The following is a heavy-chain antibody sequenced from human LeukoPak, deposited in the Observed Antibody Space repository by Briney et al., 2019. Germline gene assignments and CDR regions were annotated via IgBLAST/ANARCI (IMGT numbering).Heavy chain of an antibody. CDR2: INLNGGST. D-gene: IGHD6-13*01. CDR1: GFTFDDYG. Sequence: GGSLRLSCAASGFTFDDYGMSWVRQAPGKGLEWVSGINLNGGSTGYADSVKGRFTISRDNAKKSLYLQMNSLRAEDTALYYCARDPWGIASSRLFDYWGQGTLVTVSS. J-gene: IGHJ4*02. CDR3: ARDPWGIASSRLFDY. V-gene: IGHV3-20*04.